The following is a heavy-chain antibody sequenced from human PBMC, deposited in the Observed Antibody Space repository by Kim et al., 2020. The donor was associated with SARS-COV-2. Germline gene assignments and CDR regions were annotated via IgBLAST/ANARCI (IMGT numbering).Heavy chain of an antibody. D-gene: IGHD2-21*01. CDR3: ARCWNRVGDLDR. V-gene: IGHV3-48*02. Sequence: GGSLRLSCAASGFAFSSYNMDWVRQAPGRGLEWVSYIYSDSSITYYADSVKGRFTISRDNAKNSLYLQMDSLRDDDTAVYYRARCWNRVGDLDRWGKGT. CDR1: GFAFSSYN. J-gene: IGHJ6*03. CDR2: IYSDSSIT.